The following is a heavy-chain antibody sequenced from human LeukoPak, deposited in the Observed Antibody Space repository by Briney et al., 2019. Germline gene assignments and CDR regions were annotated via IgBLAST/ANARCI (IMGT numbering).Heavy chain of an antibody. V-gene: IGHV4-4*02. J-gene: IGHJ3*02. CDR2: IHYRGGT. CDR3: ATPNDASNI. Sequence: PSETLSLTCAVSGGSISNENWWSWLRQPPGKGLEWIGEIHYRGGTNYNPSLRSRVTISVDTSKNQFSLKMTSVTAADTAVYYCATPNDASNIWGQGTMVTVSS. CDR1: GGSISNENW.